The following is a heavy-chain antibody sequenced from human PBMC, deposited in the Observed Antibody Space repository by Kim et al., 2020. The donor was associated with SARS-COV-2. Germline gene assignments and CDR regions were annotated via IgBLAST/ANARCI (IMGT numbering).Heavy chain of an antibody. V-gene: IGHV3-33*08. CDR1: GFTFSGYG. J-gene: IGHJ4*02. CDR3: ARDYDILTGYEFDD. Sequence: GGSLRLSCAASGFTFSGYGMHWVRQAPGKGLEWVAGIWCDGTNKYYADSVNGRFTISRDNSKNTLYLQMNSLRAEDTAVYYCARDYDILTGYEFDDWGQGTPVTVSS. D-gene: IGHD3-9*01. CDR2: IWCDGTNK.